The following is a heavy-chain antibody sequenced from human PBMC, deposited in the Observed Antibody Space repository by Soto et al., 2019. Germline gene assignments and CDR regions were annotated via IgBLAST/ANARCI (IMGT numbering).Heavy chain of an antibody. J-gene: IGHJ6*02. CDR3: AREDIVATTPYYYYGMDV. D-gene: IGHD5-12*01. V-gene: IGHV4-38-2*02. CDR1: GYSISSGYY. CDR2: IYHSGST. Sequence: SETLSLTCAVSGYSISSGYYWGWIRQPPGKGLEWIGSIYHSGSTYYNPSLKSRVTISVDTSKNQFSLKPSSVTAADTAVYYCAREDIVATTPYYYYGMDVWGQGTTVT.